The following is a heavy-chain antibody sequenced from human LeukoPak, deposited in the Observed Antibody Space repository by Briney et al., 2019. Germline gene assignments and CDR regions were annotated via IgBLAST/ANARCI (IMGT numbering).Heavy chain of an antibody. Sequence: PGGSLRLSCAASGFTFSNYYMHWVRQAPGKGLEWVSVIYSGGSTYYADSVKGRFTISRDNSKNTLYLQMNSLRAEDTAVYYCASMIEYYYGSGSYYPLDYWGQGTLVTVSS. CDR3: ASMIEYYYGSGSYYPLDY. V-gene: IGHV3-53*01. CDR2: IYSGGST. D-gene: IGHD3-10*01. J-gene: IGHJ4*02. CDR1: GFTFSNYY.